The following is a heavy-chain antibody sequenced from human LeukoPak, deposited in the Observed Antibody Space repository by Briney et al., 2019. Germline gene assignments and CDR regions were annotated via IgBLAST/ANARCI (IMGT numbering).Heavy chain of an antibody. Sequence: ASVKVSCKASGYTFTGYYMHWVRQAPGQGLEWMGWINPNSGGTNYAQKFQGRVTMTRDTSISTAYMELSRLRSDDMAVYYCAREGRGYCSSTSCRHWFDPWGQGTLVTVSS. V-gene: IGHV1-2*02. CDR2: INPNSGGT. CDR3: AREGRGYCSSTSCRHWFDP. CDR1: GYTFTGYY. D-gene: IGHD2-2*01. J-gene: IGHJ5*02.